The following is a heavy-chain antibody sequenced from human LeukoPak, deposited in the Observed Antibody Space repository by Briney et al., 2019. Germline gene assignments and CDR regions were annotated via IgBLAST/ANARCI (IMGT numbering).Heavy chain of an antibody. CDR2: INPNSGGT. CDR3: ASGSITIFGVTSYYYGMDV. V-gene: IGHV1-2*02. Sequence: EASVKVSCKASGYTFTGYYMHWVRQAPGQGLEWMGWINPNSGGTNYAQKFQGRVTMTRDTSISTAYMELSRLRSDDTAVYYCASGSITIFGVTSYYYGMDVWGQGTTVTVSS. D-gene: IGHD3-3*01. CDR1: GYTFTGYY. J-gene: IGHJ6*02.